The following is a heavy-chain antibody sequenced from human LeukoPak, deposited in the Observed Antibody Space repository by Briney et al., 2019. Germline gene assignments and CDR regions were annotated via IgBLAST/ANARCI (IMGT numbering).Heavy chain of an antibody. CDR2: IGTAGDT. J-gene: IGHJ3*02. Sequence: PGGSLRLSCAASGFTFSSYDMHWVRQATGKGLEWVSAIGTAGDTYYPGSVKGRFTISRENAKNSLYLQMNSLRAGDTAVYYCARARDLGDAFDIWGQGTMVTVSS. D-gene: IGHD5-24*01. CDR1: GFTFSSYD. CDR3: ARARDLGDAFDI. V-gene: IGHV3-13*01.